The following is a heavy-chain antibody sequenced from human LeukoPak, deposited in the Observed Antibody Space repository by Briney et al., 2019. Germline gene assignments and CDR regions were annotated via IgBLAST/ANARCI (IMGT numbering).Heavy chain of an antibody. D-gene: IGHD4-23*01. J-gene: IGHJ4*02. CDR2: IYSGGST. V-gene: IGHV3-53*04. CDR1: GFTLSSNY. CDR3: GSTSYGGNSGIDY. Sequence: GGSLRLSCAASGFTLSSNYMSWVRQAPGKGLEGVSVIYSGGSTYYADSVKGRFTISRHNSKNTLYLQMHSLRAEDTAVYYCGSTSYGGNSGIDYWGQGTLVTVSS.